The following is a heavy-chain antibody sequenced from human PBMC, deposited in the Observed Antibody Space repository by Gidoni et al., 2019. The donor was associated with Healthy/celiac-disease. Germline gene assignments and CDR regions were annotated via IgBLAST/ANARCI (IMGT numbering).Heavy chain of an antibody. CDR2: IWYDGSNK. Sequence: QVQLVESGGGVVQPGRSLRLSCAASGFTFSSYGMHWVRQAPGKGLEWVAVIWYDGSNKYYADSVKGRFTISRDNSKNTLYLQMNSLRAEDTAVYYCARVSGGDPYAFDIWGQGTMVTVSS. D-gene: IGHD2-21*02. J-gene: IGHJ3*02. V-gene: IGHV3-33*01. CDR3: ARVSGGDPYAFDI. CDR1: GFTFSSYG.